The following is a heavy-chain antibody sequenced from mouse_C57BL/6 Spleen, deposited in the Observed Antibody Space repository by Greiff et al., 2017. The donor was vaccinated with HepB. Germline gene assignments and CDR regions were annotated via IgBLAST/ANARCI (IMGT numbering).Heavy chain of an antibody. J-gene: IGHJ4*01. D-gene: IGHD2-10*01. Sequence: EVHLVESGGGLVKPGGSLKLSCAASGFTFSSYAMSWVRQTPEKRLEWVATISDVGSYTYYPDNVKGRFTISRDNAKNNLYLQMSHLKSEDTAMYYCARDQGLLPYYAMDYWGQGTSVTVSS. V-gene: IGHV5-4*01. CDR2: ISDVGSYT. CDR1: GFTFSSYA. CDR3: ARDQGLLPYYAMDY.